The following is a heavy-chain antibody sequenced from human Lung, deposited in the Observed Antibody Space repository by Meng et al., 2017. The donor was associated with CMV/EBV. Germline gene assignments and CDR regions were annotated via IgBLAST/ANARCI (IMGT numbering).Heavy chain of an antibody. J-gene: IGHJ6*02. D-gene: IGHD3-3*01. CDR1: GGSTSSYY. V-gene: IGHV4-59*01. CDR2: IYYSGST. Sequence: SETLSLTCTVSGGSTSSYYWSWIRQPPGKGLEWIGYIYYSGSTNYNPSLKSRVTISVDTSKNQFSLKLSSVTAADTAVYYCARGGYYDFWSGYSYYYYYGMEVWGQGTXVTVYS. CDR3: ARGGYYDFWSGYSYYYYYGMEV.